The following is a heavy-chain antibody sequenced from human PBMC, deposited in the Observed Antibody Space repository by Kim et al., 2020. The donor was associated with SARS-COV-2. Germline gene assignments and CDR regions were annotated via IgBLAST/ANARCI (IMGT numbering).Heavy chain of an antibody. D-gene: IGHD1-26*01. CDR3: ASQYSGSYYYYYGMDV. Sequence: SVKGRFTISRDNAKNTLYLQMKSLRAEDTAVYYCASQYSGSYYYYYGMDVWGQGTTVTVSS. J-gene: IGHJ6*02. V-gene: IGHV3-74*01.